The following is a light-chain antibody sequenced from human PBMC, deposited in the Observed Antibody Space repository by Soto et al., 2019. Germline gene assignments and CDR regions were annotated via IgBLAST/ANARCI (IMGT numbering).Light chain of an antibody. V-gene: IGLV2-14*01. Sequence: QSALTQPASVSGSPGQSITISCTGTTSDVGGYNYVSWYQQHPGKAPKLMIYEVSSRPSGVSNRFSGSKSGNTASLTISGLQTSDEADYYCSSYTSGSTLVFGTGTKVTVL. J-gene: IGLJ1*01. CDR1: TSDVGGYNY. CDR2: EVS. CDR3: SSYTSGSTLV.